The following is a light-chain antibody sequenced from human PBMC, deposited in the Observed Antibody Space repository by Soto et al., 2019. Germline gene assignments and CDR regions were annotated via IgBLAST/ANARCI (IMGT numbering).Light chain of an antibody. Sequence: EIVMTQSPATLSVTLGERATLSCRASQDISSNLAWYQQKPGQAPRLLIYDASTRATGIPARFSGSGSETEFTLTISSLQSEDFAVYYCQQYGSSPITFGPGTRLEIK. CDR2: DAS. CDR3: QQYGSSPIT. J-gene: IGKJ5*01. V-gene: IGKV3-15*01. CDR1: QDISSN.